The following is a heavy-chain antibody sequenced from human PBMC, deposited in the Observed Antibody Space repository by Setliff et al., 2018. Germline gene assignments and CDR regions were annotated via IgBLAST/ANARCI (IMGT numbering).Heavy chain of an antibody. CDR1: GFAFSTYR. J-gene: IGHJ6*03. CDR2: ITSSSSTI. V-gene: IGHV3-48*01. CDR3: ARVIYFYYMDV. Sequence: QPGGSLRLSCAASGFAFSTYRMNWVRQAPGKGLEWVSYITSSSSTIDYADSVKGRFTISRDDAKNSLYLQMNSLRAEDTAVYYCARVIYFYYMDVWGKGTTVTVSS.